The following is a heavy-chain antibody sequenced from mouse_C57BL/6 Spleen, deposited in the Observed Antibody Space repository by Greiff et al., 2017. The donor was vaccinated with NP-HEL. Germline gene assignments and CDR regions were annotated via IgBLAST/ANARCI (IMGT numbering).Heavy chain of an antibody. CDR2: INPNNGGT. CDR1: GYTFTDYY. Sequence: VQLQQSGPELVKPGASVKISCKASGYTFTDYYMNWVKQSHGKSLEWIGDINPNNGGTSYNQKFKGKATLTVDKSSSTAYMQLRSLTSEDSAVYYCARRPYLYGSRGAMDDWGQGTSVTVSS. J-gene: IGHJ4*01. V-gene: IGHV1-26*01. CDR3: ARRPYLYGSRGAMDD. D-gene: IGHD1-1*01.